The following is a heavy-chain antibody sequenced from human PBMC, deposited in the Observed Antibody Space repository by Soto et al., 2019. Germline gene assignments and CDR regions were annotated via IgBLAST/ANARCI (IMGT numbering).Heavy chain of an antibody. CDR1: GGSFSGYY. CDR3: ARVPPVVDAKYYFDY. V-gene: IGHV4-34*01. Sequence: SDTLSLTCAVYGGSFSGYYWTWIRRPPGKGLEWIGEINHSGGTNYNPSLKSRVIMSVDTSKNQFSLRLTSVTAADTAVYYCARVPPVVDAKYYFDYWGQGTLVTVSS. CDR2: INHSGGT. J-gene: IGHJ4*02. D-gene: IGHD2-2*01.